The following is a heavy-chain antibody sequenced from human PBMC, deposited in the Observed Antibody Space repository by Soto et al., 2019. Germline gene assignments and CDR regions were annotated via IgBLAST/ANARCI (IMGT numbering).Heavy chain of an antibody. D-gene: IGHD2-2*01. CDR2: IHYSGST. CDR1: GGSISSYY. J-gene: IGHJ6*02. CDR3: ARARYQLLHPYYYGMDV. Sequence: QVQLQESGPGLVKPSETLSLTCTVSGGSISSYYWSWIRQSPGKGLEWIGYIHYSGSTKSNPSLKSRVTISVDTSRNQVSQKLSSVTAADSAVYFCARARYQLLHPYYYGMDVWGQGTTVTVSS. V-gene: IGHV4-59*01.